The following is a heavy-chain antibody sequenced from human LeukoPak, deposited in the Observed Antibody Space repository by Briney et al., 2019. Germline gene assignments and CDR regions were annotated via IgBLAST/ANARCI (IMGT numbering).Heavy chain of an antibody. CDR1: GGSISRSTYY. Sequence: SETLSLTCTVSGGSISRSTYYWGWIRQPPGKGLEWIGSIYFNGNTYYNPSLKSRLTISVDTSKNQFSLKLSSVTAADTAVYYCARHKNRASWFDPWGQGTLVTVSS. V-gene: IGHV4-39*01. D-gene: IGHD1-14*01. CDR3: ARHKNRASWFDP. J-gene: IGHJ5*02. CDR2: IYFNGNT.